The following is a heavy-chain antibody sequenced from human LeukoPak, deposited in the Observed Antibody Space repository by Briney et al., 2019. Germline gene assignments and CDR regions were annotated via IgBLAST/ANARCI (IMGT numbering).Heavy chain of an antibody. CDR1: GFTFSSYG. Sequence: PGGSLRLSCAASGFTFSSYGMHWVRQAPGKGLEWVAVISYDGSNKYYADSVKGRFTISRDNSKNTLYLQMNSLRAEDTAVYYCAKDPGLKLPDYWGQGTLVTVSS. D-gene: IGHD1-7*01. V-gene: IGHV3-30*18. CDR2: ISYDGSNK. J-gene: IGHJ4*02. CDR3: AKDPGLKLPDY.